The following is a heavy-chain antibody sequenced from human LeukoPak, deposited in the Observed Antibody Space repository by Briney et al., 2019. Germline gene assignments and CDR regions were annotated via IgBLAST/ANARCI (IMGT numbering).Heavy chain of an antibody. V-gene: IGHV3-30-3*01. Sequence: GGSLRLTCAASGFTFSSYAMHWVRQAPGKGLEWVAVISYDGSNKYYADSVKGRFTISRDNSKNTLYLQMNSLRAEDTALYYCAKDGGGSYSVYWGQGTLVTVSS. CDR2: ISYDGSNK. CDR1: GFTFSSYA. D-gene: IGHD1-26*01. J-gene: IGHJ4*02. CDR3: AKDGGGSYSVY.